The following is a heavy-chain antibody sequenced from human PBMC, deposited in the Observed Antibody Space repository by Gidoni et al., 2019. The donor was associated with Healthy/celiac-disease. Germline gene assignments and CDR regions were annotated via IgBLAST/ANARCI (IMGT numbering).Heavy chain of an antibody. CDR3: ARGCPIARRNWFYP. D-gene: IGHD2-21*01. Sequence: QLQLQESGPGLVKPSETLSLTCTVSGGSTSRSSYYCGWIRPPPGQGLEWIVSIYSSGSTYYNPSLKSRVTISVDTSKNQFSLKLSSVTAADTAVYYCARGCPIARRNWFYPWGQGTLVTVSS. CDR2: IYSSGST. J-gene: IGHJ5*02. CDR1: GGSTSRSSYY. V-gene: IGHV4-39*01.